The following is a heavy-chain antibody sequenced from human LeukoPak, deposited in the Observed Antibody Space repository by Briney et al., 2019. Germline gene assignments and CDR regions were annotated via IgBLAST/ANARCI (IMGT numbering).Heavy chain of an antibody. CDR3: ARFGSDIAAAGTDDAFDI. V-gene: IGHV3-33*01. D-gene: IGHD6-13*01. J-gene: IGHJ3*02. CDR1: GFTFSSYG. CDR2: IWYDGSNK. Sequence: PGRSLRLSCAASGFTFSSYGMHWVRQAPGKGLEWVAVIWYDGSNKYHADSVKGRFTISRDNSKNTLYLQMNSLRAEDTAVYYCARFGSDIAAAGTDDAFDIWGQGTMVTVSS.